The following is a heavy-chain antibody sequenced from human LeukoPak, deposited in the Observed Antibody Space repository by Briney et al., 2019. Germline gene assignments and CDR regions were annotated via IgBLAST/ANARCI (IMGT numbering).Heavy chain of an antibody. CDR3: ARHVDLYSYGMDV. CDR1: GGSISSYY. J-gene: IGHJ6*02. D-gene: IGHD3/OR15-3a*01. V-gene: IGHV4-59*01. CDR2: IYYSGST. Sequence: SETLSLTCTVSGGSISSYYWSWIRQPPGKGLEWIGYIYYSGSTNYNPSLKSRVTISVDTSKNQFSLKLSSVTAADTAVHYCARHVDLYSYGMDVWGQGTTVTVSS.